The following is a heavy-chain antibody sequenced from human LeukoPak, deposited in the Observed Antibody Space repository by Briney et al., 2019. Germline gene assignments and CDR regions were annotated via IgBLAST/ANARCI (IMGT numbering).Heavy chain of an antibody. V-gene: IGHV4-59*12. CDR2: IYYSGST. Sequence: SETLSLTCAVFGGSFSGYYWSWIRQSPGKGLEWIGYIYYSGSTNYNPSLKSRVTISVDTSKNQFSLKLSSVTAADTAVYYCASLPWGVRGLIIQDFHYWGQGTLVTVSS. D-gene: IGHD3-10*01. CDR3: ASLPWGVRGLIIQDFHY. J-gene: IGHJ4*02. CDR1: GGSFSGYY.